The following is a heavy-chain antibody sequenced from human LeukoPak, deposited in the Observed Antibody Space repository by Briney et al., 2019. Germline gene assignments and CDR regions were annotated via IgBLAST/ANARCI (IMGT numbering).Heavy chain of an antibody. Sequence: GGSLRLSCVASGFTFNNYWMSWVRQAPGKGLEWVANIKRDGSEKYYMDSVEGRFTISRDNAQNLLFLQLNSLRAEDTAMYFCARDFGEHVDYFDYWGQGTLVTVSS. CDR3: ARDFGEHVDYFDY. D-gene: IGHD3-10*01. CDR2: IKRDGSEK. V-gene: IGHV3-7*01. CDR1: GFTFNNYW. J-gene: IGHJ4*02.